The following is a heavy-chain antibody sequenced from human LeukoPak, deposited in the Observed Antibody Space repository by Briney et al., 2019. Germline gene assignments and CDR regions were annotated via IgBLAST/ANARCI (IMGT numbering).Heavy chain of an antibody. J-gene: IGHJ5*02. V-gene: IGHV4-61*02. D-gene: IGHD3-10*01. CDR2: IYTSGST. CDR3: ARDGGPVFFDP. CDR1: GGSISSGSYY. Sequence: SETLSLTCTVSGGSISSGSYYWSWIRQPAGKGLEWIGRIYTSGSTNYNPSHKSRVTITVDTSKNQFSLKLSSVTAADTAVYYCARDGGPVFFDPWGQGTLVTVSS.